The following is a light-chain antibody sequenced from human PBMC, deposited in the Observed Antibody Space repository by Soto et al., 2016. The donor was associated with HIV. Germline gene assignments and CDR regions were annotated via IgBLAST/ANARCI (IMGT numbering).Light chain of an antibody. CDR3: QQYNNVPWT. J-gene: IGKJ1*01. CDR1: QSVSVW. CDR2: KTS. V-gene: IGKV1-5*03. Sequence: DIQMTQFPSTLSASIGDRVTITCRASQSVSVWLAWYQQEPGKAPNLLIFKTSTLEIGVPSRFSGSGSGTDFTLTLSSVQPDDVGTYYCQQYNNVPWTFGQGTKLEMK.